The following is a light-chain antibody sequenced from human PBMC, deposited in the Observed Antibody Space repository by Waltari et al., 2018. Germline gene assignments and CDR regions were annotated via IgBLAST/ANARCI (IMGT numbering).Light chain of an antibody. V-gene: IGLV2-14*03. CDR2: GVR. CDR1: GSDIGGFNY. J-gene: IGLJ3*02. Sequence: QSALTQPASVSGSPGQSITISCSGTGSDIGGFNYVSWYQHRPGQAPKLLLYGVRPPPAGVCHGVSGSKSGNRAALTISGLQAEDDSDYYCCSYTTTTTGVFGGGTKLTVL. CDR3: CSYTTTTTGV.